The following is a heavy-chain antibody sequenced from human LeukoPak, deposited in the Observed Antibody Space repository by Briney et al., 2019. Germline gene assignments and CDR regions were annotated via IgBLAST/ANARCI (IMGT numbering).Heavy chain of an antibody. J-gene: IGHJ4*02. CDR1: GGSISSSSYY. D-gene: IGHD3-10*01. CDR2: MYYIGST. Sequence: SETLSLTCTVSGGSISSSSYYWGWIRQPPGKGLEWIGSMYYIGSTYYNPSLKSRVTISVDTSKNQFSLKLSSVTAADTAVYYCARGGFGLSYYFDYWGQGTLVTVSS. CDR3: ARGGFGLSYYFDY. V-gene: IGHV4-39*01.